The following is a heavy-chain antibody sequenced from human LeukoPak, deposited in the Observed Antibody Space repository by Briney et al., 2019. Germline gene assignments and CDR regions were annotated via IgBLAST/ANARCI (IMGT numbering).Heavy chain of an antibody. D-gene: IGHD7-27*01. CDR3: ARVLSSTSNWELDY. V-gene: IGHV1-2*06. CDR1: GYTFTGYF. CDR2: INPNSGDT. Sequence: ASVKVSCKASGYTFTGYFMHWVRQAPGQGLEWMGRINPNSGDTNYAQNFQGRVTMTRDTSISTAYMELSRLRSDDTAVYYCARVLSSTSNWELDYWGQGTLVTVSS. J-gene: IGHJ4*02.